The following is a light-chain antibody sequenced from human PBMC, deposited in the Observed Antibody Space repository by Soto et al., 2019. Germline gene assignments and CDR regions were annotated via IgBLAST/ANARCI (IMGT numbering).Light chain of an antibody. Sequence: EIVLTQSPGTLSLSPGDRATLSCRASQSVRRGQWAWYQQKPGQPPRLLIYGESGRAAGIPDRFSGSGSETDFTLTISRLEPEDFAVYYCQQYDTSWTFGQGTKVEIK. CDR1: QSVRRGQ. CDR3: QQYDTSWT. J-gene: IGKJ1*01. CDR2: GES. V-gene: IGKV3-20*01.